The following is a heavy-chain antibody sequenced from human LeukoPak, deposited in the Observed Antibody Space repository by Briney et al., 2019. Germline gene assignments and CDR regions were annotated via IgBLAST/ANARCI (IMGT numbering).Heavy chain of an antibody. CDR3: AKDRSRRGVVPAAYFDY. Sequence: GGSLRLSCAASGFTFNNAWMTWVRQAPGKGLEWVGRIKTKTDGGTTAYSAPVKGRFTISRDDSKNTLYLQMNSLRAEDTAVYYCAKDRSRRGVVPAAYFDYWGQGTLVTVSS. V-gene: IGHV3-15*01. CDR2: IKTKTDGGTT. CDR1: GFTFNNAW. J-gene: IGHJ4*02. D-gene: IGHD2-2*01.